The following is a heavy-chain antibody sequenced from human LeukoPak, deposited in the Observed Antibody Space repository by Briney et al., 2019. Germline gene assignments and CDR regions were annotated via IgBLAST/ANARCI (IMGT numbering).Heavy chain of an antibody. J-gene: IGHJ5*02. CDR1: GDSISDYY. D-gene: IGHD4-23*01. V-gene: IGHV4-39*01. CDR2: IYYSGST. Sequence: SETLSLSCAVSGDSISDYYWGWIRQPPGKGLEWIGSIYYSGSTYYNPSLKSRVTISVDTSKNQFSLKLSSVTAADTAVYYCARHGVGGYNWFDPWGQGTLVTVSS. CDR3: ARHGVGGYNWFDP.